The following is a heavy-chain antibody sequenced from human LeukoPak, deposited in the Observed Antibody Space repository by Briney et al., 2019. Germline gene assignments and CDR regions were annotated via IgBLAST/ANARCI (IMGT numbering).Heavy chain of an antibody. D-gene: IGHD6-6*01. CDR2: IIPIFGTA. CDR3: ARDDIAASLSSY. Sequence: SVKVSCKASGGTFSSYTISWVRQAPGQGLEWMGRIIPIFGTANYAQKFQGRVTITTDESTSTAYMELSSLRSEDTAVYYCARDDIAASLSSYWGQGTLVTVSS. J-gene: IGHJ4*02. CDR1: GGTFSSYT. V-gene: IGHV1-69*05.